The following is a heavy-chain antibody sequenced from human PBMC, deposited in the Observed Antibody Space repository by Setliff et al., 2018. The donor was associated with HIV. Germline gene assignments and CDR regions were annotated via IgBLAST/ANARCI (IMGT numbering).Heavy chain of an antibody. V-gene: IGHV4-34*01. CDR1: GGSFSAYY. CDR2: INHSGST. Sequence: SETLSLTCAVYGGSFSAYYWSWIRQPPGKGLEWIGEINHSGSTNYNPSLKTRVTIMVDTSKNQFSLQLGSVTAADTAVYYCARHLRWELPYYFDYWGQGTLVTVSS. D-gene: IGHD1-26*01. CDR3: ARHLRWELPYYFDY. J-gene: IGHJ4*02.